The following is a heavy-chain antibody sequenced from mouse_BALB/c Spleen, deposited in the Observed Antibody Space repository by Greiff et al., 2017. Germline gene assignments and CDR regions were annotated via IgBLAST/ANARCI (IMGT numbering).Heavy chain of an antibody. V-gene: IGHV1-7*01. CDR1: GYTFTSYW. Sequence: QVQLKESGADLAKPGASVKMSCKASGYTFTSYWMHWVKQRPGQGLEWIGYINPSTGYTEYNQKFKDKATLTADKSSSTAYMQLSSLTSEDSAVYYCARRSGEYDGFAYWGQGTLVTVSA. D-gene: IGHD2-14*01. J-gene: IGHJ3*01. CDR2: INPSTGYT. CDR3: ARRSGEYDGFAY.